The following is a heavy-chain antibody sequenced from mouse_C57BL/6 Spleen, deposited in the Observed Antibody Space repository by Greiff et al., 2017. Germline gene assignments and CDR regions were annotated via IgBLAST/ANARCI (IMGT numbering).Heavy chain of an antibody. CDR3: ARYGRQYDFDC. J-gene: IGHJ2*01. CDR1: GYAFSSYW. D-gene: IGHD1-1*02. Sequence: VQLQQSGPELVKPGASVKISCKASGYAFSSYWMNWVKQRPGKGLEWIGRIYPGDGDTNYNGKFKGKATLTADKSSSTAYMQLRSLTSEDSAVYIWARYGRQYDFDCWGQGTTLTVSS. V-gene: IGHV1-82*01. CDR2: IYPGDGDT.